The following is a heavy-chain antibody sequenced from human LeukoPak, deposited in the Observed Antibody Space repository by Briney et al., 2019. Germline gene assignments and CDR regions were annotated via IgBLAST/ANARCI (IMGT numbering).Heavy chain of an antibody. J-gene: IGHJ4*02. CDR2: MGGSGDSP. V-gene: IGHV3-23*01. CDR3: ARDWSADY. Sequence: GGSLRLSCTASGFTFSSYAMTWVRQAPGKGLEWVSAMGGSGDSPKYADSVKGRFTMSRDSSKNTVYLQMNSLRPEDTAVYYCARDWSADYWGQGTLVTVP. CDR1: GFTFSSYA.